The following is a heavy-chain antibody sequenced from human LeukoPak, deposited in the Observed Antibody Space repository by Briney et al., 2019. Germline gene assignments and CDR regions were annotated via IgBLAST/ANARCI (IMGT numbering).Heavy chain of an antibody. J-gene: IGHJ4*02. CDR2: FSGSGAGT. CDR3: ARDTGYNTFDY. V-gene: IGHV3-23*01. CDR1: GFTFSSYA. Sequence: GGSLRLSCAASGFTFSSYAMSWVRQAPGKGLEWVSAFSGSGAGTYSADSVKGRFTVSRDNSKNTLYLQMNSLRAEDTAVYFCARDTGYNTFDYWGQGTLVTVSS. D-gene: IGHD5-24*01.